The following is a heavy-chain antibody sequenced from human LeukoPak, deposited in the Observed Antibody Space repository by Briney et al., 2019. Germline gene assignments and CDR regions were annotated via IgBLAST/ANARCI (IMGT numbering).Heavy chain of an antibody. CDR2: IHYSGGIT. CDR1: GGSISSYY. Sequence: SETLSLTCTVSGGSISSYYWSWIRQPPGKGLEWIGYIHYSGGITYYNPSLKSRVTISVDTSKNQFSLSLSSVTAADTAVYYCAREGYCNNTSCSLNAFDIWGQGTMVTVSS. D-gene: IGHD2-2*01. CDR3: AREGYCNNTSCSLNAFDI. J-gene: IGHJ3*02. V-gene: IGHV4-59*12.